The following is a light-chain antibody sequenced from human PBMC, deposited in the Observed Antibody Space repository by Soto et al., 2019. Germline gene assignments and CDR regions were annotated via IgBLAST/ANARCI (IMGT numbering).Light chain of an antibody. CDR1: SSDVGSYNR. CDR3: SSYTSNNTWV. Sequence: QSALTQPPSVSGSPGQSVTLSCTGTSSDVGSYNRVSWYQQPPGTAPKLMIYEVRNRPSGVPDRFSGSKSGNMASLTISGLQAEDEADYYCSSYTSNNTWVFGGGTKVTVL. J-gene: IGLJ3*02. CDR2: EVR. V-gene: IGLV2-18*02.